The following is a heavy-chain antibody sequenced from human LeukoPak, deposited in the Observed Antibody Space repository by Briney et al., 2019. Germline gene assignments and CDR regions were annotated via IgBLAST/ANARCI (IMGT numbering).Heavy chain of an antibody. CDR3: ARVESPYYYGSGSYHFDY. CDR2: IIPILGIT. Sequence: SVKVSCKASGGTFSSYAISWVRQAPGQGLEWMGRIIPILGITNYAQKFQGRVTITADKSTSTAYMELSNLRSEDTAVYYCARVESPYYYGSGSYHFDYWGQGTLVTVSS. J-gene: IGHJ4*02. D-gene: IGHD3-10*01. V-gene: IGHV1-69*04. CDR1: GGTFSSYA.